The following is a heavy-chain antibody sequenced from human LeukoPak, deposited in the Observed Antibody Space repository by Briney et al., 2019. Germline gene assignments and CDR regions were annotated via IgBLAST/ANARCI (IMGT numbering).Heavy chain of an antibody. CDR3: AKGLGYCSSTSCSKHFQH. CDR2: ISGRGGST. Sequence: GGSLRLSCAASGFTFSSYAMSWVRQAPGKGVEGVSAISGRGGSTFYEDFVKGGFTISRDNSKKTLYMQMTSLRAEDTAVYYCAKGLGYCSSTSCSKHFQHWGQGTLVTVSS. V-gene: IGHV3-23*01. J-gene: IGHJ1*01. D-gene: IGHD2-2*01. CDR1: GFTFSSYA.